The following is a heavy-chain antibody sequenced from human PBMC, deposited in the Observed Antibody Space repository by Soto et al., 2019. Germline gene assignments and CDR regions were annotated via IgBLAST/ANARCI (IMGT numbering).Heavy chain of an antibody. CDR3: AISGAYSSGWYGYYYYGMDV. D-gene: IGHD6-19*01. V-gene: IGHV4-59*01. J-gene: IGHJ6*02. CDR2: IYYSGST. Sequence: SETLSLTCTVSDGSISSYYWSWIRQPPGKGLEWIGYIYYSGSTNYNPSLKSRVTISVDTSKNQFSLKLSSVTAADTAVYYCAISGAYSSGWYGYYYYGMDVWGQGTTVTVSS. CDR1: DGSISSYY.